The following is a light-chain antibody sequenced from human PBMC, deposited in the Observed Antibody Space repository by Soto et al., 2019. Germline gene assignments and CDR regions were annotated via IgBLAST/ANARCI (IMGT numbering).Light chain of an antibody. V-gene: IGKV1-5*03. CDR3: QHYSFTWT. CDR1: QSISSW. Sequence: DIQMTQSPSTLSASVGDRVTITCRASQSISSWLAWYQQKPGTAPNLLIYKASTLQSGVPSRFSGSGSGTEFTLTFRSLQLYDSEPYYCQHYSFTWTFGQGTRVDIK. J-gene: IGKJ1*01. CDR2: KAS.